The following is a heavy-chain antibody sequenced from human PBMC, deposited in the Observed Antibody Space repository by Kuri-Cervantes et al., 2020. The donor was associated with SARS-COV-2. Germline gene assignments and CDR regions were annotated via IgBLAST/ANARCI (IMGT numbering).Heavy chain of an antibody. CDR3: ARAHVRRWGFGERRPAYFDY. CDR2: IHYSGST. CDR1: GDSVSSASYY. V-gene: IGHV4-61*01. Sequence: SETLSLTCTVSGDSVSSASYYWSWIRQPPGKGLEWIGYIHYSGSTNYNPSLKSRVTISVDTSKNQFSLRLSSVTAADTAVYYCARAHVRRWGFGERRPAYFDYWSQGTLVTVSS. J-gene: IGHJ4*02. D-gene: IGHD3-10*02.